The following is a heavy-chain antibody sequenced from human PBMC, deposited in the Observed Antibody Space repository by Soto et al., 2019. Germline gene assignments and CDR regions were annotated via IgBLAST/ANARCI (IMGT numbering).Heavy chain of an antibody. D-gene: IGHD2-21*02. V-gene: IGHV4-30-4*08. Sequence: SETLSLTCTVSGASIRSTDYYWSWIRQAPGKGLEWIGYVYYTGSTYYNPSLMSRLTISVDTSRNQFSLKLTSVTAAETAVYYCVRTAREGAVAPHWFDRWGQGTQVTVSS. CDR2: VYYTGST. CDR1: GASIRSTDYY. CDR3: VRTAREGAVAPHWFDR. J-gene: IGHJ5*02.